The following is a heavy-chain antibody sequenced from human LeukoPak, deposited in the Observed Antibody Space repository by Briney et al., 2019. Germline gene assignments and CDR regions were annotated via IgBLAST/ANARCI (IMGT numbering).Heavy chain of an antibody. V-gene: IGHV4-34*01. D-gene: IGHD2-2*01. CDR3: ARETPYCSSTSCYGWFDP. CDR1: GGSFSGYY. Sequence: SETLSLTCAVYGGSFSGYYWSWIRQPPGKGLEWIGETNHSGSTNYNPSLKSRVTISVDTSKNQFSLKLSSVTAADTAVYYCARETPYCSSTSCYGWFDPWGQGTLVTVSS. CDR2: TNHSGST. J-gene: IGHJ5*02.